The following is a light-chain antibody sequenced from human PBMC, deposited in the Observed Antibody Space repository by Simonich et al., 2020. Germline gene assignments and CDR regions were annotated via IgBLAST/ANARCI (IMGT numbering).Light chain of an antibody. CDR2: DVS. V-gene: IGLV2-14*01. CDR1: SSDVGGYNY. CDR3: SSYTSSSTLV. J-gene: IGLJ3*02. Sequence: QSALTQPASVSGSPGQSITISCTGTSSDVGGYNYVPWYQQHPGKAPKLMIYDVSKRPSGVSSRFSGYKSGNTASLTISGLQAEDEADYYCSSYTSSSTLVFGGGTKLTVL.